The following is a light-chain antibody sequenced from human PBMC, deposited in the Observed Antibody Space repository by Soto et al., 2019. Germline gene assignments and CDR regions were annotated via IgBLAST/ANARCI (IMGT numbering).Light chain of an antibody. Sequence: QSVLTQPPSASGTPGQRVTISCSGSSSNIGNNYVYWYQQLPGAAHNVLIYRDNQRPSGVPDRISGAKSGTSASLAISGLRSEDEAEYYCATWDDSLSGRWVFGGGTKLTVL. CDR1: SSNIGNNY. V-gene: IGLV1-47*01. J-gene: IGLJ3*02. CDR2: RDN. CDR3: ATWDDSLSGRWV.